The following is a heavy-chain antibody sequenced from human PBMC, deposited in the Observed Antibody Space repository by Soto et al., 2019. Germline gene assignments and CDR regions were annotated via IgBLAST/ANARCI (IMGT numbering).Heavy chain of an antibody. CDR3: ARVQVHSGYSPKYFDY. J-gene: IGHJ4*02. Sequence: SETLSLTCTVSGGSISSYYWSWIRQPPGKGLEWSGYIYYSGSTNYNPSLKSRVTISVDTSKNQLSLKLSSVTAADTAVYYCARVQVHSGYSPKYFDYWGPGTLVPVSS. V-gene: IGHV4-59*01. D-gene: IGHD3-22*01. CDR1: GGSISSYY. CDR2: IYYSGST.